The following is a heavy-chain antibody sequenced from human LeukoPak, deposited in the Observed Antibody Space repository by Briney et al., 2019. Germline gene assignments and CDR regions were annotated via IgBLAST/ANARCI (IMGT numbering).Heavy chain of an antibody. CDR1: EFTFSSYS. J-gene: IGHJ4*02. Sequence: GGSLRLSCAASEFTFSSYSMNWVRQAPGKGLEWVSSISSSSSYIYYADSVKGRFTISRDNAKNSLYLQMNSLRAEDTAVYYCASCSSTSCLYPFDYWGQGTLVTVSS. V-gene: IGHV3-21*01. CDR2: ISSSSSYI. CDR3: ASCSSTSCLYPFDY. D-gene: IGHD2-2*01.